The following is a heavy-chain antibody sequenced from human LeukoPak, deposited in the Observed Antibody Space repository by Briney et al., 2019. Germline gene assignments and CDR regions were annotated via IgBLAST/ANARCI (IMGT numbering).Heavy chain of an antibody. CDR3: ARGGASSRYFGY. J-gene: IGHJ4*02. CDR1: GGSISSHY. CDR2: VSYSGST. D-gene: IGHD1-26*01. Sequence: SETLSLTCTVSGGSISSHYWSWIRQPPGKGLEWIGFVSYSGSTNYNPSFNGRVTISLDTSKSQFSLSLNSVTAADTAVYFCARGGASSRYFGYWGQGTLVTVSS. V-gene: IGHV4-59*11.